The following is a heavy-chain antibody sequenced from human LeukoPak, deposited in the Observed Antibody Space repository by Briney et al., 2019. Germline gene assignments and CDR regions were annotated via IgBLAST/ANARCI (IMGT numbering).Heavy chain of an antibody. CDR1: GLSVGRNY. Sequence: GGSLRLSCVASGLSVGRNYMTWVRQAPGKGLEWVSVLYSGGVRYYADSVKGRFTISRDDSKNTLSLLMNNLRPDDTALYYCARAATVTTADAFDIWGQGTMVTVSS. J-gene: IGHJ3*02. V-gene: IGHV3-66*01. CDR2: LYSGGVR. D-gene: IGHD4-17*01. CDR3: ARAATVTTADAFDI.